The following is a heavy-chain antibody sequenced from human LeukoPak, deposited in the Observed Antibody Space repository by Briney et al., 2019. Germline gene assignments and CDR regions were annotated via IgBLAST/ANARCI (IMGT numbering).Heavy chain of an antibody. J-gene: IGHJ4*02. CDR3: ARDSNGDYYFDY. CDR1: GYTFTDYY. V-gene: IGHV1-2*02. Sequence: ASVKVSCKASGYTFTDYYMHWVRQAPGQGLEWMGWINPNSGGTNYAQKLQGRVTMTRDTSISTAYMELSRLRSDDTAVYYCARDSNGDYYFDYWGQGTLVTVSS. CDR2: INPNSGGT. D-gene: IGHD4-17*01.